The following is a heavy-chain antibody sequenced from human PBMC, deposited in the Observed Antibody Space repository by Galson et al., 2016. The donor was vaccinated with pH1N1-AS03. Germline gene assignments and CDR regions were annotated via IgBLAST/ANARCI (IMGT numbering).Heavy chain of an antibody. CDR3: TRVIDIFDHLYYYAMDV. Sequence: SLRLSCAVSGITVNSYGMSWVRQAPGKGLEWASGFSGSSASTYYADSVKGRFTISRDNSNNTLYLQMNSLRAEDTAIYYCTRVIDIFDHLYYYAMDVWGQGTTVTVSS. D-gene: IGHD3-9*01. CDR1: GITVNSYG. V-gene: IGHV3-23*01. CDR2: FSGSSAST. J-gene: IGHJ6*02.